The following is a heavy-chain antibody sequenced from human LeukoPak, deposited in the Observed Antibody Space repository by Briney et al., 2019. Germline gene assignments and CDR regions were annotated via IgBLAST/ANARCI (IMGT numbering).Heavy chain of an antibody. CDR2: IYSGGSR. CDR3: ARDLAFDI. V-gene: IGHV3-66*02. J-gene: IGHJ3*02. CDR1: GFTVSSNY. Sequence: PGGSLRLSCAASGFTVSSNYMSWVRQAPGKGLEWVSAIYSGGSRYYADSGKGRFTISRDNSKNTLYLQMNSLRAEDTAVYYCARDLAFDIWGQGTMVTVSS.